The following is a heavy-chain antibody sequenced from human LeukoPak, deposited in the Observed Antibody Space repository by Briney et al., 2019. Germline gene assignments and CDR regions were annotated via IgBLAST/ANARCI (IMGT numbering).Heavy chain of an antibody. Sequence: SETLSLTCAVYGGSFSGYYWSWIRQPSGKGLEWIGEINHSGSTNYNPSLKSRVTISVDTSKNQFSLKLSSVTAADTAVYYCARGNPRFDYWGQGTLVTVSS. CDR3: ARGNPRFDY. V-gene: IGHV4-34*01. CDR2: INHSGST. CDR1: GGSFSGYY. J-gene: IGHJ4*02.